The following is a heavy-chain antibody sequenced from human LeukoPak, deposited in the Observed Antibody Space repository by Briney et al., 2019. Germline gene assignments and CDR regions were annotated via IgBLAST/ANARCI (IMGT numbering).Heavy chain of an antibody. V-gene: IGHV4-59*13. Sequence: PSETLSLTCTVSGGSISSYYWSWIRQPPGEGLEWIGYIYYSGSTNYNPSLKSRVTISVDTSKNQFSLKLSSVTAADTAVYYCARDPSSSSWYTYFDLWGRGTLVTVSS. D-gene: IGHD6-13*01. CDR2: IYYSGST. CDR3: ARDPSSSSWYTYFDL. J-gene: IGHJ2*01. CDR1: GGSISSYY.